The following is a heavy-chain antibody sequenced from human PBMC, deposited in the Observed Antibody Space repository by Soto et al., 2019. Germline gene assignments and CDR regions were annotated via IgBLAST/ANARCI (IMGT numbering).Heavy chain of an antibody. V-gene: IGHV1-18*01. J-gene: IGHJ6*03. CDR1: GYTFTSYG. Sequence: QVQLVQSGAEVKKPGASVKVSCKASGYTFTSYGISWVRQAPGQGLEWMGWISAYNGNTNYAQKLHGRVTMTTDTSTNTAYIELRSLRSDDTAVYYCARVYCSGGSCYLGFGWYYYYMDVWGKGTTVTVSS. CDR3: ARVYCSGGSCYLGFGWYYYYMDV. CDR2: ISAYNGNT. D-gene: IGHD2-15*01.